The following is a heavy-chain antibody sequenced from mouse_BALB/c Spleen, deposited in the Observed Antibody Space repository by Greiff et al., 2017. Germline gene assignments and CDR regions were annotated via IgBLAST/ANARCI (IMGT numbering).Heavy chain of an antibody. CDR1: GFTFSSYA. V-gene: IGHV5-6-5*01. Sequence: EVKVVESGGGLVKPGGSLKLSCAASGFTFSSYAMSWVRQTPEKRLEWVASISSGGSTYYPDSVKGRFTISRDNARNILYLQMSSLRSEDTAMYYCARGGYYGNLNFDYWGQGTTLTVSS. J-gene: IGHJ2*01. CDR3: ARGGYYGNLNFDY. CDR2: ISSGGST. D-gene: IGHD2-1*01.